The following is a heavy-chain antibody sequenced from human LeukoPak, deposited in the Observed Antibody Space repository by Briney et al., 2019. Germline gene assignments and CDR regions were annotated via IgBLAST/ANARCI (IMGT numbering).Heavy chain of an antibody. D-gene: IGHD3-10*01. CDR3: ARDGLLWFGELLRGAFDI. V-gene: IGHV4-59*01. CDR2: IYYRGST. J-gene: IGHJ3*02. CDR1: GGSISSYY. Sequence: PSETLSLTCTVSGGSISSYYWSWIRQPPGKGLEWVGYIYYRGSTNYNPSLKSRVTISIDTSKNQLSLNLRSVTAADTAVYYCARDGLLWFGELLRGAFDIWGQGTMVTVSS.